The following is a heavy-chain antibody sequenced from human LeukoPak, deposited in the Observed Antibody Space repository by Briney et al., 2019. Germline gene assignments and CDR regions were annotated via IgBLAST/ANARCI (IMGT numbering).Heavy chain of an antibody. CDR3: ARAGLRFLEWLSRGDYYFDY. J-gene: IGHJ4*02. Sequence: GGSLRLSCAASGFTFSSYWMSWVRQAPGKGLEWVANIKQDGSEKYYVDSVKGRFTISRGNAKNSLYLQMNSLRAEDTAVYYCARAGLRFLEWLSRGDYYFDYWGQGTLVTVSS. V-gene: IGHV3-7*01. CDR1: GFTFSSYW. D-gene: IGHD3-3*01. CDR2: IKQDGSEK.